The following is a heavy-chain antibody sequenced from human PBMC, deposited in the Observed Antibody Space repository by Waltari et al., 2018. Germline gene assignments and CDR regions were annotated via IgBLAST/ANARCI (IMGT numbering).Heavy chain of an antibody. D-gene: IGHD4-17*01. J-gene: IGHJ5*02. Sequence: VQLVQSGAEVKKPGASVKVSCKASGYPFTGSYMPWVRQAPGHGLEWMEWINPNSGGTNYEQKFQGRVTMTRDTSISTAYRELSRLRSDDTAVYYCARDPTTYLTTVTPRVCWFDPWGQGTLVTVSS. CDR3: ARDPTTYLTTVTPRVCWFDP. V-gene: IGHV1-2*02. CDR1: GYPFTGSY. CDR2: INPNSGGT.